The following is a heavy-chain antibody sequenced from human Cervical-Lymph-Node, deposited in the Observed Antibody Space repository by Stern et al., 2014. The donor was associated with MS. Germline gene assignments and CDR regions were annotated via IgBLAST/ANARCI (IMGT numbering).Heavy chain of an antibody. CDR3: ARGSR. V-gene: IGHV3-64*01. CDR1: GFTFRNYA. Sequence: EVQLVESGGGLVQPGGSLRLSCVGSGFTFRNYAMHWVRQAPGKGLEYVSAFTSDGGSTYYAKFVKGRFTISRDNAKNTLYLQMGRLRGDDMAVYYCARGSRWGQGTLVTVSS. J-gene: IGHJ4*02. CDR2: FTSDGGST.